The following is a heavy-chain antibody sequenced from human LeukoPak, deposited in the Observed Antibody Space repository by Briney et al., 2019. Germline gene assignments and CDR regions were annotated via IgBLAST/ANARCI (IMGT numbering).Heavy chain of an antibody. V-gene: IGHV4-4*07. CDR3: ARSGEGEYCSSTSCYPGLNWLDP. D-gene: IGHD2-2*01. CDR1: GGSISSYY. J-gene: IGHJ5*02. CDR2: IYTSGST. Sequence: SETLSLTCTVSGGSISSYYWSWIRQPAGKGLEWIGRIYTSGSTNYNPSLKSRVTMSVDTSKNQFSLKLSSVTAADTAVYYCARSGEGEYCSSTSCYPGLNWLDPWGQGTLVTVSS.